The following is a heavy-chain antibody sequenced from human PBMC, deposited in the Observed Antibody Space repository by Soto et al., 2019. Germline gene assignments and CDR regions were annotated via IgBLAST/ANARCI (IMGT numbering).Heavy chain of an antibody. CDR2: IISVPDRA. Sequence: QVQLVQSGAEVKKPGSSVKVSCKASGGTSSLNTPTSVRTAPVQGLEWMGWIISVPDRAHSAHKFQDRLAISADKSTSTAYRELSSHTADDTAFSSCAREGTPLEPWGQGTMVIVSS. CDR3: AREGTPLEP. CDR1: GGTSSLNT. J-gene: IGHJ3*01. V-gene: IGHV1-69*04. D-gene: IGHD2-15*01.